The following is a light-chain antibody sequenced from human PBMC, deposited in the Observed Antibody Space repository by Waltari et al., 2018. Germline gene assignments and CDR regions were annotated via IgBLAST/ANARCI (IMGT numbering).Light chain of an antibody. CDR2: GAS. Sequence: EIVMTQYPVTLSVSPGERATLSCRASQSVRTNLAWYQQKPGQAPRLLIYGASTRSAGVPSRFSGSGSGTEVNLTISSLQSEDFAVYSCQQYNNWPPVTFGQGTKLEIK. J-gene: IGKJ2*01. CDR1: QSVRTN. V-gene: IGKV3-15*01. CDR3: QQYNNWPPVT.